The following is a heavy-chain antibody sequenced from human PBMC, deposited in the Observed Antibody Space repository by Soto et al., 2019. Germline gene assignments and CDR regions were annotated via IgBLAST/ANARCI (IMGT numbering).Heavy chain of an antibody. J-gene: IGHJ6*02. CDR1: GYGFVSYW. V-gene: IGHV5-51*01. Sequence: PGASLKISCKGSGYGFVSYWIAWVRQMPGKGLEWMGTIYPGDSETRYSPSFQGQFTISADKSISTAYLQRGSLKASDTAIYYCARCGDSYQGDYYAMDVWGQGTTVTVSS. CDR2: IYPGDSET. D-gene: IGHD5-18*01. CDR3: ARCGDSYQGDYYAMDV.